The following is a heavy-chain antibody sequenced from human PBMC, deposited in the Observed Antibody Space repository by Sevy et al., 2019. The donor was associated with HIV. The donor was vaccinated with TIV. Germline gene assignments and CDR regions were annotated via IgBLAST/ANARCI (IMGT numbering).Heavy chain of an antibody. J-gene: IGHJ3*02. CDR1: GGSISSYY. CDR2: IYYSGST. Sequence: SETLSLTCTVSGGSISSYYWNWIRQPPGEGLEWIGYIYYSGSTNYNPSLNSRVTLSIDTSKNQLSLKLSSVTAADTAVYYCSRGGSGNSRGNENFDIWGQGTLVTVSS. CDR3: SRGGSGNSRGNENFDI. V-gene: IGHV4-59*01. D-gene: IGHD6-19*01.